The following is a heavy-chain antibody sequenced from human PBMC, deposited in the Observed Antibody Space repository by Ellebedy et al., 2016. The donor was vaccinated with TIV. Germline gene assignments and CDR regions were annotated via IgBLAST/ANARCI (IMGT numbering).Heavy chain of an antibody. CDR2: INTYNGNT. D-gene: IGHD3-10*01. J-gene: IGHJ5*02. Sequence: ASVKVSCXASGYTFGDYGITWVRQAPGQGLEWMGWINTYNGNTDYAQKFQGRVTMTSDTSISTAYMELNRLNSDETAVYYCARDPGVGDVNNWFNPWGQGTRVTVSS. CDR3: ARDPGVGDVNNWFNP. CDR1: GYTFGDYG. V-gene: IGHV1-18*01.